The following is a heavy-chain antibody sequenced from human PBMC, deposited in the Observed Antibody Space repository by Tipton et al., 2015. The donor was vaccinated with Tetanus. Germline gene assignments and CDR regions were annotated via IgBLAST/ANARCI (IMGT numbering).Heavy chain of an antibody. J-gene: IGHJ4*02. CDR3: ARHGRAESDTTQHFDS. CDR1: GGSISSGDYF. CDR2: FHHSGST. D-gene: IGHD1-26*01. Sequence: TLSLTCSVSGGSISSGDYFWSWIRQLPGKGLECLGNFHHSGSTYYDPSLKSRVTISTDTSKNQFSLRLSSVTAADTAVYYCARHGRAESDTTQHFDSWGQGTLVTVSS. V-gene: IGHV4-31*03.